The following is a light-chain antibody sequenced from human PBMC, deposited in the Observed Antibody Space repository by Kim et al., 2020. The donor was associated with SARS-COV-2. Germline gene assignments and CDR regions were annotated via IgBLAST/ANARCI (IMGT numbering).Light chain of an antibody. Sequence: SSELTQDPAVSVALGQTVRITCQGDSLRSYYASWYQQKPGQAPVLVIYGKNNRPSGIPDRFSGPSSGNTASLTITGAQAEDEADYYCNSRDSSGNHLWVF. V-gene: IGLV3-19*01. J-gene: IGLJ3*02. CDR1: SLRSYY. CDR2: GKN. CDR3: NSRDSSGNHLWV.